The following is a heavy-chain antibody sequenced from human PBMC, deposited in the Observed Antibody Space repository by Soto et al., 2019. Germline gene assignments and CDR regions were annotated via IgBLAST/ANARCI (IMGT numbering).Heavy chain of an antibody. CDR3: ARHLCSGGTCYAFDI. CDR1: GGSISTYY. J-gene: IGHJ3*02. Sequence: QVQLQESGPGLVKPSETLSLTCTVSGGSISTYYWSWIRQPLGKGLEWIGYINYSGKTDYNPSLKRRLTVSVATSNNQFSLKLSAVTAADTAVYYCARHLCSGGTCYAFDIWGQGTMVTVSS. D-gene: IGHD2-15*01. V-gene: IGHV4-59*08. CDR2: INYSGKT.